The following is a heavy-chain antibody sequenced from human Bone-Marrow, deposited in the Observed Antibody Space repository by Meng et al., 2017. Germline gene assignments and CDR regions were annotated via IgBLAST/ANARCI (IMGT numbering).Heavy chain of an antibody. CDR2: IIPIFGTA. CDR3: ARDKIYVGATKDSGADFDL. Sequence: SVKVSCKASGGTFSSYAISWVRQAPGQGLEWMGGIIPIFGTANYAQKFQGRVTMTRDTSTSTVYMELSSLRSEDTAVYYCARDKIYVGATKDSGADFDLWGRGTLVTVSS. CDR1: GGTFSSYA. V-gene: IGHV1-69*05. J-gene: IGHJ2*01. D-gene: IGHD1-26*01.